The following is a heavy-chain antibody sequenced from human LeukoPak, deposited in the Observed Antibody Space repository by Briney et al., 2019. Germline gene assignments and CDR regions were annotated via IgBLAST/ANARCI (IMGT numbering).Heavy chain of an antibody. J-gene: IGHJ4*02. D-gene: IGHD2-15*01. CDR2: ISGSAGSS. CDR1: GFTFSSHA. Sequence: GGSLRLSCAASGFTFSSHAMNWVRQAPGKGLEWVSAISGSAGSSYYADSVKGRFTISRDNSKNTLYLQMNSLRAEDTAVYYCAEASTYYCSGGTCYENWGQGTLVTVSS. V-gene: IGHV3-23*01. CDR3: AEASTYYCSGGTCYEN.